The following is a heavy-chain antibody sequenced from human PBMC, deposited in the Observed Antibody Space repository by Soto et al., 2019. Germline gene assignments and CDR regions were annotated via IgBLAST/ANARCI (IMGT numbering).Heavy chain of an antibody. J-gene: IGHJ4*02. D-gene: IGHD1-7*01. Sequence: EVQLAESGGGMVQPGGSLRLSCEASGFTFSSYDMHWVRQARGKGLEYVSSISSNGGTTYYGNSVKGRFTISRDNSKNTLYLQMGSLRAEDMAVYYCVRRVSGNYDYWGQGTLVTVSS. CDR2: ISSNGGTT. CDR1: GFTFSSYD. V-gene: IGHV3-64*01. CDR3: VRRVSGNYDY.